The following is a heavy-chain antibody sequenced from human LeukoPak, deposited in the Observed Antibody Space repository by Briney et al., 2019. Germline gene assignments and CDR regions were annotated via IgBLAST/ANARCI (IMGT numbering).Heavy chain of an antibody. Sequence: GASVKVTCKASGYTFTSYGISWVRQAPGQGLEWMAWISAYNGNTNYAQKLQGRVTMTTDTSTSTAYMELRSLRSDDTAVYYCARVFHDSSGYYPYYFDYWGQGTLVPVSS. V-gene: IGHV1-18*01. CDR3: ARVFHDSSGYYPYYFDY. CDR1: GYTFTSYG. D-gene: IGHD3-22*01. CDR2: ISAYNGNT. J-gene: IGHJ4*02.